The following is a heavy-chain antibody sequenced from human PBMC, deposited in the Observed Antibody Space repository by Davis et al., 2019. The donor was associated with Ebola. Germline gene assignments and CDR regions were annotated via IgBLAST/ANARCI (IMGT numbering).Heavy chain of an antibody. D-gene: IGHD3-10*01. CDR2: ISAYNGNT. J-gene: IGHJ5*02. V-gene: IGHV1-18*01. CDR3: ARAVTMVLPSGWFDP. Sequence: AASVKVPCKASGYTFTRYGISWVRQAPGQGLEWMGWISAYNGNTNYAQNLQGRVTMTTDTSTSTAYMEVRSLRYDATAVYYCARAVTMVLPSGWFDPWGQGTLVTVSS. CDR1: GYTFTRYG.